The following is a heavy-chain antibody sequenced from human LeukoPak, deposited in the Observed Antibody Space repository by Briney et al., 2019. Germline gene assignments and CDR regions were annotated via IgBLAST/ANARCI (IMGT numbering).Heavy chain of an antibody. V-gene: IGHV1-2*02. CDR2: INPNSGGT. CDR1: GYTFTDYY. D-gene: IGHD2-8*01. Sequence: GASVKVSCQASGYTFTDYYLHWVRQAPGQGLEWMGWINPNSGGTDYAQNFKGRVTMTRDTSISTAYMELSRLRSDDTAVYYCARLMGLPPYDAFDLWGQGTMVTVSS. J-gene: IGHJ3*01. CDR3: ARLMGLPPYDAFDL.